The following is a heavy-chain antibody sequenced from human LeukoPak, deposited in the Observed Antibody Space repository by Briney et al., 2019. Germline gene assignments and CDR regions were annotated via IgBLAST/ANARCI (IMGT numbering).Heavy chain of an antibody. Sequence: PSETLSLTCTVSGGSISSSSYYWGWIRQPPGKGLEWIGSIYYSGSTYYNPSLKSRVTISVDTSKNQFSLKLSSVTAADTAVYYCARRPMAAAANNWFDPWGQGTLVTVSS. CDR1: GGSISSSSYY. D-gene: IGHD6-13*01. CDR2: IYYSGST. J-gene: IGHJ5*02. V-gene: IGHV4-39*01. CDR3: ARRPMAAAANNWFDP.